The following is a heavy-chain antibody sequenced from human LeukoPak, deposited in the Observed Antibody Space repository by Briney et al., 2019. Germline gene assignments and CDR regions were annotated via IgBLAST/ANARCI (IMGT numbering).Heavy chain of an antibody. Sequence: SETLSLTCTVSGGSISSYYWSWIRQPPGKGLEWIGYIYYSGSTNYNPSLKSRVTISVDTSKNQFSLKLSSVTAADTAVYYCARVSGYYDSSGYCNYYGMDVWGQGTTVTVSS. V-gene: IGHV4-59*01. D-gene: IGHD3-22*01. CDR1: GGSISSYY. CDR2: IYYSGST. CDR3: ARVSGYYDSSGYCNYYGMDV. J-gene: IGHJ6*02.